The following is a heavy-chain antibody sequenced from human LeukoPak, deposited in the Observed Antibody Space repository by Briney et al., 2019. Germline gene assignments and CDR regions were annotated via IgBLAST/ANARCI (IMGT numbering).Heavy chain of an antibody. CDR3: ARGGVALSYYGMDV. CDR1: GYTFXGYY. CDR2: INPNSGGT. D-gene: IGHD2-8*01. J-gene: IGHJ6*02. Sequence: ASVTVSCKASGYTFXGYYMHWVRQAPGQGLEWMGWINPNSGGTNYAQKFQGRVTMTRDTSISTAYMELSRLRSDDTAVYYCARGGVALSYYGMDVWGQGTTVTVSS. V-gene: IGHV1-2*02.